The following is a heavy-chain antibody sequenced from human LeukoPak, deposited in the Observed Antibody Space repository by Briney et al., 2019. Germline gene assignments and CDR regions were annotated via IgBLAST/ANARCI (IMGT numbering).Heavy chain of an antibody. CDR3: ARDTSFDP. V-gene: IGHV3-7*01. Sequence: GGSLRLSCAASGFAFSSHWMSWVRQAPGKRLEWVANIKQDGSTRNYVDSVRGRFTISRDNTKNSVYLQMDSLRVEDTAVYYCARDTSFDPWGQGTLVTVSS. CDR2: IKQDGSTR. J-gene: IGHJ5*02. CDR1: GFAFSSHW.